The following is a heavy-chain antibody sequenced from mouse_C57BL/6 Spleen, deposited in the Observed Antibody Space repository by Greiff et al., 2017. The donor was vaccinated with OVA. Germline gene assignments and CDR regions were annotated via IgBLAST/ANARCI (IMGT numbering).Heavy chain of an antibody. CDR3: ARYDYDGFDY. J-gene: IGHJ2*01. Sequence: LQQPGAELVKPGASVKLSCKASGYTFTSYWMQWVKQRPGQGLEWIGEIDPSDSYTNYNQKFKGKATLTVDTSSSTAYMQLSSLTSEDSAVYYCARYDYDGFDYWGQGTTLTVSS. CDR1: GYTFTSYW. CDR2: IDPSDSYT. D-gene: IGHD2-4*01. V-gene: IGHV1-50*01.